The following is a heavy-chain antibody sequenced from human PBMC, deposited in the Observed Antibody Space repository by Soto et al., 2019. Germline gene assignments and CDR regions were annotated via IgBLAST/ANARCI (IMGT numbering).Heavy chain of an antibody. V-gene: IGHV1-69*02. J-gene: IGHJ4*02. D-gene: IGHD3-10*01. CDR2: IIPILRMA. Sequence: QVQLVQSGAEVKMPGSSVKVSCTASGGTFTSYTFSWVRQVPGQGLEWMGRIIPILRMADFAQKFQGRVTINADESTSTVYMKLSSLRSEDTAVYYCATSYGSGSAHFDYWGQGTLVTGS. CDR1: GGTFTSYT. CDR3: ATSYGSGSAHFDY.